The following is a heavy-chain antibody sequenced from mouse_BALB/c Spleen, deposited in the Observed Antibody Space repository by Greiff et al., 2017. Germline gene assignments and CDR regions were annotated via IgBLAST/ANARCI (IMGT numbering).Heavy chain of an antibody. Sequence: VQLKQSGPELVKPGASVKIPCKASGYTFTDYNMDWVKQSHGKSLEWIGDINPNNGGTIYNQKFKGKATLTVVKSSSTAYMELRSLTSEDTAVYYCARGGVDYWGQGTSVTVSS. CDR3: ARGGVDY. CDR1: GYTFTDYN. V-gene: IGHV1-18*01. CDR2: INPNNGGT. J-gene: IGHJ4*01.